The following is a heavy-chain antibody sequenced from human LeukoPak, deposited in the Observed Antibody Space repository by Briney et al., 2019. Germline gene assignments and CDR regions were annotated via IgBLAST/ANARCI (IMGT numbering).Heavy chain of an antibody. CDR2: MNPNSGNT. CDR3: ARGADYYGSGASYGMDV. J-gene: IGHJ6*02. D-gene: IGHD3-10*01. Sequence: ASVKVSCKASGYTFTSYDINWVRQATGQGLEWMGWMNPNSGNTGYAQKFQGRVTMTRNTSISTAYMELSSLRSEDMAVYYCARGADYYGSGASYGMDVWGQGTTVTVSS. CDR1: GYTFTSYD. V-gene: IGHV1-8*01.